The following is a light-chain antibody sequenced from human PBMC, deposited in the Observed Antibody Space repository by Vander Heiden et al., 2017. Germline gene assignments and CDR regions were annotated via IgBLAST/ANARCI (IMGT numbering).Light chain of an antibody. CDR1: QSVSSY. CDR2: DAS. J-gene: IGKJ3*01. Sequence: EIVLTQSPATLSLSPGERATLSCRASQSVSSYLAWYQQKPGQAPRLLIYDASNRATGIQDRFSGSGSGTDFTLTISSLEPEDFAGYDGQQGVTFGHGTKVDIK. CDR3: QQGVT. V-gene: IGKV3-11*01.